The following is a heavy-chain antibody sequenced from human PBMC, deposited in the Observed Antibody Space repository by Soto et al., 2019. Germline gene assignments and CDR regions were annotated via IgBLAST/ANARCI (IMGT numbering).Heavy chain of an antibody. Sequence: EVQLLESGGGLVQPGGSLRRSCAASGFTFNSYAMTWVRQAPGKGLEWVSAISGSGSSTYYADSVKGRFTISRDSSKNTLYLQMDSLRAEDTAVYYCAKARLLGFCTNGVCHLDYWGQGTLVTVSS. J-gene: IGHJ4*02. CDR2: ISGSGSST. CDR3: AKARLLGFCTNGVCHLDY. CDR1: GFTFNSYA. D-gene: IGHD2-8*01. V-gene: IGHV3-23*01.